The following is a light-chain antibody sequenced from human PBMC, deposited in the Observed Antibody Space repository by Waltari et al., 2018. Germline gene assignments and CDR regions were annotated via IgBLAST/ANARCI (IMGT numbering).Light chain of an antibody. CDR1: NIGRKS. V-gene: IGLV3-21*03. CDR3: QVCDAIDEPVL. Sequence: SYVLTQPPSVSVAPGKTDKISCGGNNIGRKSVHGYQQKPGQATILVVFDDSDRPLGHSERFSGSNSGNTATLTIRRAEAGDEADYYCQVCDAIDEPVLFGGGTKLTV. J-gene: IGLJ2*01. CDR2: DDS.